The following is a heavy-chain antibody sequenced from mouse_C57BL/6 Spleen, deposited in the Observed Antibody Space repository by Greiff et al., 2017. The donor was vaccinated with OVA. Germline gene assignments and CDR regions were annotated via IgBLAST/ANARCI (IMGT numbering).Heavy chain of an antibody. CDR1: GFTFSSYG. J-gene: IGHJ4*01. CDR2: ISSGGSYT. Sequence: EVMLVESGGDLVKPGGSLKLSCAASGFTFSSYGMSWVRQTPDKRLEWVATISSGGSYTYYPDSVKGRFTISRDNAKHTLYLQMSSLKSGDTAMYDCARLQLGREDAMDYWGQGTSVTVSS. CDR3: ARLQLGREDAMDY. V-gene: IGHV5-6*01. D-gene: IGHD4-1*02.